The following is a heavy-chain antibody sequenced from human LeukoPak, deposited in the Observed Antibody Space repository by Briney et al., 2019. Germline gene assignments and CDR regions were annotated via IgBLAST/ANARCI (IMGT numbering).Heavy chain of an antibody. CDR2: ISGSGGST. J-gene: IGHJ4*02. CDR1: GGSFSGYY. CDR3: AKARPLRGPTAYYFDY. V-gene: IGHV3-23*01. D-gene: IGHD4-17*01. Sequence: ETLSLTCAVYGGSFSGYYWSWVRQAPGKGLEWVSAISGSGGSTYYADSVKGRFTISRDNSKNTLYLQMNSLRAEDTAVYYCAKARPLRGPTAYYFDYWGQGTLVTVSS.